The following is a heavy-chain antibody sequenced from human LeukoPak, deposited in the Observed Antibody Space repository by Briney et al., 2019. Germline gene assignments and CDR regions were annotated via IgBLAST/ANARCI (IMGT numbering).Heavy chain of an antibody. Sequence: APVKVSCKASGYTFTSYDINWVRQATGQGLEWMGWMNPNSGNTGYAQKFQGRVTITRNTSISTAYMELSSLRSEDTAVYYCARGLSIAARGVSDYWGQGTLVTVSS. D-gene: IGHD6-6*01. CDR2: MNPNSGNT. J-gene: IGHJ4*02. CDR3: ARGLSIAARGVSDY. CDR1: GYTFTSYD. V-gene: IGHV1-8*03.